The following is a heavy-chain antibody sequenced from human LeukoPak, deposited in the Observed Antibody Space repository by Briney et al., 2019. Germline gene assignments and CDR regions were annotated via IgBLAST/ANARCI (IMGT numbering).Heavy chain of an antibody. D-gene: IGHD6-19*01. V-gene: IGHV4-4*07. J-gene: IGHJ3*02. CDR2: LYPSGSN. Sequence: SEPLPHTCSLSGAPPNSFSWGWLRQPAGRPLEWFGRLYPSGSNDYSPSLRSRVTMSVDTSRNQQFSLKLSSVTAADTAVYYCVRPDSGGGAFDIWGQGTMVIVSS. CDR1: GAPPNSFS. CDR3: VRPDSGGGAFDI.